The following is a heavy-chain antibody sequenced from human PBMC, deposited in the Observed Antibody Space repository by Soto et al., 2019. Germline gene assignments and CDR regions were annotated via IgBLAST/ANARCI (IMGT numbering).Heavy chain of an antibody. CDR2: ITPIFGKA. V-gene: IGHV1-69*01. Sequence: VQLLESGGWLVQHGGSLRLSCAASGFTFSSYAMSWVRQAPGKGLEWVGGITPIFGKANYAQKFQGRVTITADESTSTAYMELSSLRSEDTALYFCARGWGSDSATYYYAYWGQGTSVTVSS. CDR3: ARGWGSDSATYYYAY. D-gene: IGHD3-22*01. J-gene: IGHJ1*01. CDR1: GFTFSSYA.